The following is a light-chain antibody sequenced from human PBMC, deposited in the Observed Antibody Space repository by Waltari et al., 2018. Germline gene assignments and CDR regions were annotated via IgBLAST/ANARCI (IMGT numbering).Light chain of an antibody. Sequence: QSVLTQPPSVSGAPGQRVTISCTGSSSNIGAGYVVHWYQQLPGTAPNLLIYGNSNRPSGVPDRFSCSKSGTSASLAITGLQAEDEADYYCQSYDISLSVLFGGGTKLTVL. CDR2: GNS. CDR1: SSNIGAGYV. V-gene: IGLV1-40*01. J-gene: IGLJ2*01. CDR3: QSYDISLSVL.